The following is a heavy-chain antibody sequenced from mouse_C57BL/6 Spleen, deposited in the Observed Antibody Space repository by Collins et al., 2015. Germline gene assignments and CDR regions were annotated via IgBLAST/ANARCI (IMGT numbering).Heavy chain of an antibody. D-gene: IGHD2-4*01. CDR2: LWAGGST. Sequence: VLWAGGSTNYNSALMSRLSISKDNSKSQVFLKMNSLQTDDTAMYYCASMITRAYWGQGTLVTVSA. CDR3: ASMITRAY. J-gene: IGHJ3*01. V-gene: IGHV2-9*02.